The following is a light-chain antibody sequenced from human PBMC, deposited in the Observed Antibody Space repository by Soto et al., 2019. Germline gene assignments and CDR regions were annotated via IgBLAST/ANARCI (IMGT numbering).Light chain of an antibody. CDR2: GAS. J-gene: IGKJ1*01. CDR1: QSVSSN. V-gene: IGKV3-15*01. Sequence: ETVMTQSPATLSVSPGERATLSCRASQSVSSNLAWYQQKPGQAPRLLIYGASTRATGIPARFSGSGSGTEFTLTITSLQPDDFATYYCHHYNTYSTFGQGTKVDIK. CDR3: HHYNTYST.